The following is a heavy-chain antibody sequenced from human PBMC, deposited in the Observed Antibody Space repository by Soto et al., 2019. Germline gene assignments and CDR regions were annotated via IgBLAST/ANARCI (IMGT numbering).Heavy chain of an antibody. CDR1: GVSVSSGDYY. D-gene: IGHD1-1*01. J-gene: IGHJ6*02. Sequence: QVQLQESGPGLVKPSQTLSLSCNVYGVSVSSGDYYWSWIRQHAGGGLEWIGYIDRSGSTYYRPSLRGRVIMSVDTSTNQISLRLLSVTAADTDMYYCARDSGGNSENYYGLDVWGHGTTVTVSS. V-gene: IGHV4-31*03. CDR3: ARDSGGNSENYYGLDV. CDR2: IDRSGST.